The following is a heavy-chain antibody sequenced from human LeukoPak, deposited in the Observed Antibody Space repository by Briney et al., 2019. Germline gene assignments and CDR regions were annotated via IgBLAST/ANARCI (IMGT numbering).Heavy chain of an antibody. CDR1: GFTFSSYA. D-gene: IGHD3-9*01. J-gene: IGHJ6*03. V-gene: IGHV3-23*01. Sequence: PGGSLRLSCAASGFTFSSYAMSWVRQAPGKGLEWVSAISGSGGSTYYADSVKGRFTISRDNSKNTLYLQMNTLRADAKTVYYCSRRRGIYDILPGYYDNYFMDVWGKGSTVTVSS. CDR3: SRRRGIYDILPGYYDNYFMDV. CDR2: ISGSGGST.